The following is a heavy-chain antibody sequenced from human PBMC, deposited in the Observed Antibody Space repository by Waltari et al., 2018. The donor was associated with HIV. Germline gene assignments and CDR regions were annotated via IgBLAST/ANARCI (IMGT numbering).Heavy chain of an antibody. V-gene: IGHV3-48*01. CDR1: GFTSSDFP. D-gene: IGHD4-17*01. J-gene: IGHJ4*02. CDR2: IDSSSSVV. CDR3: VRPATVTSDGFDY. Sequence: EMQLVESGGGLVQPGGSRRLSCAASGFTSSDFPMNWVRQAPGKGLEWVSYIDSSSSVVHYSDSVKGRFTISRDNAKRSLFLQMNSLRAEDTALYYCVRPATVTSDGFDYWGQGTLVTVSS.